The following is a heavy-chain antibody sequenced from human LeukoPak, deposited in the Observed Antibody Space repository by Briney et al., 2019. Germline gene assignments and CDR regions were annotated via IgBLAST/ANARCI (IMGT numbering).Heavy chain of an antibody. D-gene: IGHD6-19*01. CDR3: AKNEGSSSARRFDY. CDR1: GFXFPSYA. J-gene: IGHJ4*02. CDR2: IGAGGENT. Sequence: GGSLRLSCGASGFXFPSYAMSWVRQAPGKGLEWVSGIGAGGENTDYADSVKGRFTISRDNSKNTLYLQVNSLRAEDTAAYYCAKNEGSSSARRFDYWGQGTLVTVSS. V-gene: IGHV3-23*01.